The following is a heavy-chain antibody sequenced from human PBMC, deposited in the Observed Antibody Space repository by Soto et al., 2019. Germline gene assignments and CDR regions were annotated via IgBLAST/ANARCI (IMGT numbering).Heavy chain of an antibody. J-gene: IGHJ6*02. D-gene: IGHD3-22*01. CDR3: GRDKDRLQCGGNYYGILDV. CDR1: GGTFRTSA. Sequence: QVQMVQSGAEVQKPGSSVKVSCKASGGTFRTSAISWVRQAPGRGLEWVGCIMPVFRRPKYAQNFQDRVNITADESTSTADMELNSLRSDDTAGYYCGRDKDRLQCGGNYYGILDVWGQGTAVTVSS. CDR2: IMPVFRRP. V-gene: IGHV1-69*12.